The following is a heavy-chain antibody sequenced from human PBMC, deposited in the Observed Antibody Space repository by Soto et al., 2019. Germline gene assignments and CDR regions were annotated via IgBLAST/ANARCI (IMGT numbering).Heavy chain of an antibody. D-gene: IGHD5-12*01. CDR1: GFSLSTSGVG. J-gene: IGHJ4*02. CDR3: AHRRDGYRPFDY. CDR2: IYWDDDK. V-gene: IGHV2-5*02. Sequence: SGPTLVNPTETLRMTCTFSGFSLSTSGVGVGWIRQPPGKALEWLALIYWDDDKRYSPSLKSRLTITKDTSKNQVVLTMTNMDPVDTATYYCAHRRDGYRPFDYWGQGTLVTVSS.